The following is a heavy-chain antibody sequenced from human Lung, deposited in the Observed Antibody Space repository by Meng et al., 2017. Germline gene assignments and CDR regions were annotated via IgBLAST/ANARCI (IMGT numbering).Heavy chain of an antibody. Sequence: VQLPESGPGLVKPSPTLSLTCTVSRGSISSSNYYWSWIRQPPGKGLEWSGHIYNSGSTYYNPSLKSRITISVDTSKNQFSLKLSSVTAADTAVYYCARGQKGYFDLWGRGTLVTVSS. CDR1: RGSISSSNYY. V-gene: IGHV4-30-4*01. CDR2: IYNSGST. CDR3: ARGQKGYFDL. J-gene: IGHJ2*01.